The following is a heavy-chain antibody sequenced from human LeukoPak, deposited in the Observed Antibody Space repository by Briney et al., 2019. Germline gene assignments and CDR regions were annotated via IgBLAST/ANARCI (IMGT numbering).Heavy chain of an antibody. CDR1: GYTFTSYG. V-gene: IGHV1-18*01. CDR3: ARFTRVDTAMAYYFDY. Sequence: GASVKVSCKASGYTFTSYGISWVRQAPGQGLEWMGWISAYNGNTNYAQKLQGRVTMTTDTSTSTVYMELRSLRSDDTAVYYCARFTRVDTAMAYYFDYWGQGTLVTVSS. D-gene: IGHD5-18*01. CDR2: ISAYNGNT. J-gene: IGHJ4*02.